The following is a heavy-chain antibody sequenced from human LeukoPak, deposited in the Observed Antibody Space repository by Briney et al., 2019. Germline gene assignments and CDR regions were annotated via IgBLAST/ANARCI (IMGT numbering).Heavy chain of an antibody. J-gene: IGHJ4*02. Sequence: GRSLRLSCAASGFTFSSYSMNWVRQAPGKGLEWVSYISSSSSTIHYADSVKGRFTISRDNSKNTLYLQMNSLRAEDTAVYYCAKDESSGYYYFDHWGQGTLVTVSS. D-gene: IGHD3-22*01. CDR2: ISSSSSTI. CDR3: AKDESSGYYYFDH. V-gene: IGHV3-48*01. CDR1: GFTFSSYS.